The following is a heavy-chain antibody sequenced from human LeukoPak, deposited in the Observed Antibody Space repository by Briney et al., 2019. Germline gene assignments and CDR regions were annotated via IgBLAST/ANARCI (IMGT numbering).Heavy chain of an antibody. V-gene: IGHV4-59*12. D-gene: IGHD3-22*01. CDR1: GGSITNDY. J-gene: IGHJ4*02. CDR2: IHHSGRT. CDR3: ARGHYDSSGYYYYFDY. Sequence: SETLSLTCTVSGGSITNDYWSWIRQPPGKGLEWIGYIHHSGRTNYNPSLRSRVTMSVDTSRNQFSLKLSSVTAADTAVYYCARGHYDSSGYYYYFDYWGQGTLVTVSS.